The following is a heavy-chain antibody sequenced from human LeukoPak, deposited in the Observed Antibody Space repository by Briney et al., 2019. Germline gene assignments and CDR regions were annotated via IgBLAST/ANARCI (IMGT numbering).Heavy chain of an antibody. CDR1: GGSISSGSYY. Sequence: SETLSLTCTVSGGSISSGSYYWGWIRQPPGKGLEWITSMYYSGTTFYSPSLKSRVTISVDTSKNQLSLKLGSVTAADTAVYYCARHPPRDGSAFDYWGQGTLVTVSS. CDR2: MYYSGTT. CDR3: ARHPPRDGSAFDY. J-gene: IGHJ4*02. V-gene: IGHV4-39*01.